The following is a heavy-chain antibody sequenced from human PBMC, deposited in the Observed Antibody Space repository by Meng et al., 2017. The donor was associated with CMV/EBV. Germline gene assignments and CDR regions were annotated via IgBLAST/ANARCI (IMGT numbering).Heavy chain of an antibody. J-gene: IGHJ4*02. D-gene: IGHD3-16*01. V-gene: IGHV3-74*01. CDR2: INSDGSST. CDR3: ARGDYPCYFDY. Sequence: LSCAASGFTFRSYWMHWVRQAPGKGLVWVSRINSDGSSTSYAASVKGRFTISRDNAKNTLYLQMNSLRAEDTAVYYCARGDYPCYFDYWGQGTLVTVSS. CDR1: GFTFRSYW.